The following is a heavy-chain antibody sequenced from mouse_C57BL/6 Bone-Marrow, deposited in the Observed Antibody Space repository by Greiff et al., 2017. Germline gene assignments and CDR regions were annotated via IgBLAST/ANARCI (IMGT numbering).Heavy chain of an antibody. Sequence: VQLQQSGPELVKPGASVKISCKASGYTFTDYYMNWVKQSHGKSLEWIGDINPNNGGTSYNQKFKGKATLTVDKSSSTAYMELRSLTSEDSAVYYCARNLSAYYSKSCFDYWGQGTTLTVSS. CDR1: GYTFTDYY. CDR2: INPNNGGT. CDR3: ARNLSAYYSKSCFDY. D-gene: IGHD2-5*01. V-gene: IGHV1-26*01. J-gene: IGHJ2*01.